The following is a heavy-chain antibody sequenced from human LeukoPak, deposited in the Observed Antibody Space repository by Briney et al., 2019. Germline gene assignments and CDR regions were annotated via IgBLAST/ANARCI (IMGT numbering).Heavy chain of an antibody. J-gene: IGHJ6*03. CDR3: ARIQGYCTNGVCPRGGYMDV. Sequence: SETLSLTCAVYGGSFSGYYWSWIRQPPGKGLEWIGEIIHSGSTNYNPSLKSRVTISVDTSKNQFSLKLSSVTAADTAVYYCARIQGYCTNGVCPRGGYMDVWGKGTTVTVSS. D-gene: IGHD2-8*01. CDR2: IIHSGST. CDR1: GGSFSGYY. V-gene: IGHV4-34*12.